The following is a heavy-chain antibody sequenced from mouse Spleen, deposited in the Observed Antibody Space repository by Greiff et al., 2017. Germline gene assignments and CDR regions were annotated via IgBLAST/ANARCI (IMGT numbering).Heavy chain of an antibody. Sequence: VKLMESGPGLVAPSQCLSITCTVSGFSLTSYAISWVRQPPGKGLEWLGVIWTGGGTNYNSALKSRLSISKDNSKSQVFLKMNSLQTDDTDRYYCERNLGRDYAMDYWGQGTSVTVSS. V-gene: IGHV2-9-1*01. J-gene: IGHJ4*01. CDR1: GFSLTSYA. CDR2: IWTGGGT. CDR3: ERNLGRDYAMDY. D-gene: IGHD4-1*01.